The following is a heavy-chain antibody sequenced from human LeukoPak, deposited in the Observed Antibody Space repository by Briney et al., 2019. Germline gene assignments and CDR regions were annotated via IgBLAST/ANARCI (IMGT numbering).Heavy chain of an antibody. CDR2: INSDGSST. CDR1: GFTFSSYW. CDR3: ARGGYCSSTSCTEYYFDY. J-gene: IGHJ4*02. Sequence: GGSLRLSCAASGFTFSSYWMHWVRQAPGKGLVWVSRINSDGSSTSYADSVKGRFTISRDNAKNKLYLQMNSLRAEDTAVYYCARGGYCSSTSCTEYYFDYWGQGTLVTVSS. V-gene: IGHV3-74*01. D-gene: IGHD2-2*01.